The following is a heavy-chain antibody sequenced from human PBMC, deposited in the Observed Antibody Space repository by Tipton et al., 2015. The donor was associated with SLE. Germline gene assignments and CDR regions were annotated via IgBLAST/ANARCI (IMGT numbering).Heavy chain of an antibody. CDR1: GYTFTGYY. Sequence: QLVQSGPEVKKPGASVKVSCKASGYTFTGYYMHWVRQAPGQGLEWMGRINPNSGGTNYAQKFQGRVTMTRDTSISTAYMELSRLRSGDTAVYYCARGGVVVIAPGAFDIRGQGTMVAVSS. J-gene: IGHJ3*02. CDR3: ARGGVVVIAPGAFDI. CDR2: INPNSGGT. V-gene: IGHV1-2*06. D-gene: IGHD2-21*01.